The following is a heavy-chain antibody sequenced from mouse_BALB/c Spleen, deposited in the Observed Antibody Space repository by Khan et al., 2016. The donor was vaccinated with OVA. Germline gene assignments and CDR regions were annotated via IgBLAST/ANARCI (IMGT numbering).Heavy chain of an antibody. Sequence: QVQLQQSGAELARPGASVKMSCKASGYTFTSYTMNWVKQRPGQGLEWIGYINPSSGSTKYNQMFKDKATLTADNSSSTAFMQLSRLTSEDSAVFYCARTHERWGQGTTRTVSS. CDR1: GYTFTSYT. CDR2: INPSSGST. V-gene: IGHV1-4*01. CDR3: ARTHER. J-gene: IGHJ2*01.